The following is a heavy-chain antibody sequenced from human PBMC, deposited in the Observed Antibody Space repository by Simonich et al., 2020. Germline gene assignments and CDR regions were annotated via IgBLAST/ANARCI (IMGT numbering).Heavy chain of an antibody. CDR2: IIGSRGST. CDR1: GFTFSSYA. J-gene: IGHJ3*01. D-gene: IGHD2-21*01. V-gene: IGHV3-23*01. Sequence: EVQLLESGGGLVQPGGSLRLSCAASGFTFSSYAMSWVRQAPGKGLEGVAAIIGSRGSTYYADVVKGRFTISRDNSKNTLYLQMNSLRAEDTAVYYCAKEVSSGFISGWGQGTMVTVSS. CDR3: AKEVSSGFISG.